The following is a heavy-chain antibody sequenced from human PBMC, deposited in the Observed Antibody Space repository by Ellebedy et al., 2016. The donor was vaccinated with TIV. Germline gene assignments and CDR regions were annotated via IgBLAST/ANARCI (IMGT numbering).Heavy chain of an antibody. CDR1: GYTFFTYG. V-gene: IGHV1-18*04. CDR3: ARDFISPNTKYYYYYYGMDV. J-gene: IGHJ6*02. CDR2: ISAYNGNT. Sequence: ASVKVSXXTSGYTFFTYGITWVRQAPGQGLEWMGWISAYNGNTNYAQKFQGRVTMTTDTSTSTAYMELRSLRSDDTAVYYCARDFISPNTKYYYYYYGMDVWGQGTTVTVSS. D-gene: IGHD3-3*01.